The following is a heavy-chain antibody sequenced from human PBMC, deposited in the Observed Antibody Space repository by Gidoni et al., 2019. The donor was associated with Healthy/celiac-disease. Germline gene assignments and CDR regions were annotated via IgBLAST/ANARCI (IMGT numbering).Heavy chain of an antibody. CDR1: GFTFSNAG. Sequence: EVQLVESGGGLVKPGGSLRLSCAASGFTFSNAGIHWVSQAPGKGLEWVVRIKSKTDGGTTDYAAPVKGRFTISRDDSKNTLYLQMNSLKTEDTAVYYCTTDRFGESLFDYWGQGTLVTVSS. CDR3: TTDRFGESLFDY. V-gene: IGHV3-15*07. D-gene: IGHD3-10*01. J-gene: IGHJ4*02. CDR2: IKSKTDGGTT.